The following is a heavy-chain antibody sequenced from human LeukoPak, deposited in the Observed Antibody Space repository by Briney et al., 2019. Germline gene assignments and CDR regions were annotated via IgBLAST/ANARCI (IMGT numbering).Heavy chain of an antibody. CDR2: IYPGDSDT. V-gene: IGHV5-51*01. D-gene: IGHD1-26*01. CDR1: GHTFTDFW. J-gene: IGHJ5*02. Sequence: PGESLKISCKGSGHTFTDFWIAWVRQMPGKGLEWMGIIYPGDSDTRYSPSFQGQVTISADKSTTTAYLQWSTLKTSDTAIYFCARLADTTSWGQGTLVTVSS. CDR3: ARLADTTS.